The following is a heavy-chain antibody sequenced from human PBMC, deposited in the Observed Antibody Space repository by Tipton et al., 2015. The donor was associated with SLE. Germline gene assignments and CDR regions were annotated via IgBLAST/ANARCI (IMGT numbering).Heavy chain of an antibody. CDR1: VYSISSGYY. Sequence: TLSLTCAVSVYSISSGYYWGWIRQPPGKGVEWIGSIEHSGRTYSNPSLKSRVTISVDTFKNQFSLKLSSVTAADTAVYYCAGGTGITYFDYWGPGTLVTVSS. V-gene: IGHV4-38-2*01. CDR3: AGGTGITYFDY. D-gene: IGHD3-16*01. J-gene: IGHJ4*02. CDR2: IEHSGRT.